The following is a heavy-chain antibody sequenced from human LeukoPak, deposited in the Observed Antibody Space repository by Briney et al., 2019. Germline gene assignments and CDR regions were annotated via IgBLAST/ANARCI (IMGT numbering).Heavy chain of an antibody. V-gene: IGHV3-53*01. Sequence: PGGSLRLSCAASGFTVSSNYMSWVRQAPGKGLEWVSVIYSGGSTYYADSVKGRFTISRDISKSTLYLEMNSLKAEDSAIYYCSRGRYGDYSRSGYYYGMDVWGQGTTVTVSS. CDR2: IYSGGST. D-gene: IGHD4-17*01. J-gene: IGHJ6*02. CDR1: GFTVSSNY. CDR3: SRGRYGDYSRSGYYYGMDV.